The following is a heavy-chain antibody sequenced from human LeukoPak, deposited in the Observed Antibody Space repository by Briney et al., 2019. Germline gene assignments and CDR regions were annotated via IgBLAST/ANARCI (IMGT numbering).Heavy chain of an antibody. CDR1: GGSISSYY. CDR3: ASTHIAAGTPNWFDP. D-gene: IGHD6-13*01. Sequence: SETLSLTCTVSGGSISSYYWSWIRQPAGKGLEWIGRIYTSGSTNYNPSLKSRVAMSVDTSKNQFSLKLSSVTAADTAVYYCASTHIAAGTPNWFDPWGQGTLVTVSS. J-gene: IGHJ5*02. V-gene: IGHV4-4*07. CDR2: IYTSGST.